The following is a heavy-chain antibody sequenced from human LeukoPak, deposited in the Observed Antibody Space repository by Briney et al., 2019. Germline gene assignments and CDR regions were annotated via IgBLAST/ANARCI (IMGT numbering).Heavy chain of an antibody. Sequence: PGGSLRLSCAASGFTFSSYAMSWVRQAPGKGLEWVSAISGSGGSTFYADSVKGRFTVSRDNSKKTLFLQMNSLRAEDTARYYCAKLVRGLIVVVVAARRDDGFDIWGQGTMVTVSS. CDR2: ISGSGGST. D-gene: IGHD2-15*01. CDR3: AKLVRGLIVVVVAARRDDGFDI. CDR1: GFTFSSYA. J-gene: IGHJ3*02. V-gene: IGHV3-23*01.